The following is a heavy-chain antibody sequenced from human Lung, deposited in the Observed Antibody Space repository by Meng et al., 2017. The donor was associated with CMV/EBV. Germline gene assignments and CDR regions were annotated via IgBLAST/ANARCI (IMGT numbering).Heavy chain of an antibody. Sequence: SETLSLXXAVYGGSFSGYYWSWIRQPPGKGLEWIGEINHSGSTNYNPSLKSRVTISVDTSKNQFSLKLSSVTAADTAVYYCARDWYYDFLAEKGNNWFDPWGQGTLVTVSS. J-gene: IGHJ5*02. V-gene: IGHV4-34*01. CDR2: INHSGST. CDR3: ARDWYYDFLAEKGNNWFDP. D-gene: IGHD3-3*01. CDR1: GGSFSGYY.